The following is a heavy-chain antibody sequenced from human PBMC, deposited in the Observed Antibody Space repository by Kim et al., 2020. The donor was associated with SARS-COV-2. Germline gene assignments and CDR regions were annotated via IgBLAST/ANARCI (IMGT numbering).Heavy chain of an antibody. CDR1: GFIFSDYY. J-gene: IGHJ4*02. CDR2: ISSSGSYV. Sequence: GGSLRLSCAASGFIFSDYYMTWIRQAPGKGLEWVSYISSSGSYVNYADSVKGRFTISRDNAKNSLYLQMSSLRAEDTALYYCARVPFGDLSAYYFDLWVQGTLVTVSS. D-gene: IGHD3-10*01. V-gene: IGHV3-11*01. CDR3: ARVPFGDLSAYYFDL.